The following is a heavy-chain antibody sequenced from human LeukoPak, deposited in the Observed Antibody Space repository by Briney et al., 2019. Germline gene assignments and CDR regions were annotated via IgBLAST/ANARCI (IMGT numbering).Heavy chain of an antibody. V-gene: IGHV3-23*01. CDR3: ARPYGSGTFDP. CDR1: GFTFSNYA. CDR2: ISGSAGST. D-gene: IGHD3-10*01. Sequence: PGRSLRLSCAASGFTFSNYAMTWVPQAPGKGLEWVSTISGSAGSTYYADSVKGRFTISRDNSKNTLYLQMNSLRAEDTAVYYCARPYGSGTFDPWGQGTLVTVSS. J-gene: IGHJ5*02.